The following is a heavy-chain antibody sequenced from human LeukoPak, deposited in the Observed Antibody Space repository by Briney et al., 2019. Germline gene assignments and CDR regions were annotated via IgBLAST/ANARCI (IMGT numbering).Heavy chain of an antibody. CDR1: GDSVSSNSAA. CDR3: ERAPVPDIAVAGYFAY. V-gene: IGHV6-1*01. D-gene: IGHD6-19*01. Sequence: SQTLSLTCAVSGDSVSSNSAAWNWIRQSPSRGLEWLGRTYYRSKWYNDYAVSVKSRITINPDTSKNQFSLQLNSVTPEDTAVYYCERAPVPDIAVAGYFAYWGQGTRFPVSS. CDR2: TYYRSKWYN. J-gene: IGHJ4*02.